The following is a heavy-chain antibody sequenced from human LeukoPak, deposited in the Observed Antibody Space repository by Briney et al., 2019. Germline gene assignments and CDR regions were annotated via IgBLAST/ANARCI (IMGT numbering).Heavy chain of an antibody. CDR1: GFTFSTHW. D-gene: IGHD6-6*01. CDR3: ARGQPDSTSSAFDI. CDR2: MKQDGSDK. V-gene: IGHV3-7*03. J-gene: IGHJ3*02. Sequence: GGSLRLSCAASGFTFSTHWMSWVRQAPGKGLEWVANMKQDGSDKYYVDSVKGRFTISRDNAKNTLYLQMNSLRVEDTAVYYCARGQPDSTSSAFDIWGQGTMVTVSS.